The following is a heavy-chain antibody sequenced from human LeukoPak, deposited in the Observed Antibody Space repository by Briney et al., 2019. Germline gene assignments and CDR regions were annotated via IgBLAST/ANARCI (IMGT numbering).Heavy chain of an antibody. J-gene: IGHJ4*02. CDR1: GFTFSSYF. V-gene: IGHV3-23*01. Sequence: PGGSLRLSCAASGFTFSSYFMSWVRQAPGKGLEWVSAISGSGGSTYYADSVKGRFTISRDNSKNTLYLQMNSLRADDTAVYYCAKAEWELPTIWGQGTLVTVSS. CDR2: ISGSGGST. D-gene: IGHD1-26*01. CDR3: AKAEWELPTI.